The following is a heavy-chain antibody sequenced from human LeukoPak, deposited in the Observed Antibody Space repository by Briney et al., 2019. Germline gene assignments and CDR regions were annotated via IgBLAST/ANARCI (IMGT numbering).Heavy chain of an antibody. J-gene: IGHJ4*02. CDR2: ISAYNGNT. Sequence: GASVKVSCKASGYTFTSYGISWVRQAPGQGLEWMGWISAYNGNTNYAQKLQGRVTMTTDTSTSTAYMELRSLRSDDTAVYYCARERYCSGGSCYSGRAYWGQGTLVTVSS. D-gene: IGHD2-15*01. CDR3: ARERYCSGGSCYSGRAY. CDR1: GYTFTSYG. V-gene: IGHV1-18*01.